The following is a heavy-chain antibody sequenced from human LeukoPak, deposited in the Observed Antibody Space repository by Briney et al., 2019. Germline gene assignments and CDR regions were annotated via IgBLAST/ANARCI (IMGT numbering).Heavy chain of an antibody. CDR1: GGSISSGGYY. Sequence: PSQTLSLTCTVSGGSISSGGYYWSWIRQPPGKGLEWIGYIYHSGSTYYNPSLKSRVTISVDTSKNQFSLKLSSVTAADTAVYYCARLREELPLDAFDIWGQGTMVTVSS. CDR3: ARLREELPLDAFDI. V-gene: IGHV4-30-2*03. CDR2: IYHSGST. D-gene: IGHD1-26*01. J-gene: IGHJ3*02.